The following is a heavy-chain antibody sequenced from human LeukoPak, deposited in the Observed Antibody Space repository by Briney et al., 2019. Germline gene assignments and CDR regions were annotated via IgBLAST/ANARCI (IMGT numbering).Heavy chain of an antibody. V-gene: IGHV1-24*01. CDR3: ATTSPRLEGAGSDY. Sequence: GASVKVSCKVSGYTLTELSMHWVRQAPGKGLEWMGGFDPEDGETIYAQKFQGRVTMTEDTSTDTAYMELSSLRSEDTAVYYCATTSPRLEGAGSDYWGQGTLVTVSS. CDR2: FDPEDGET. D-gene: IGHD1-26*01. CDR1: GYTLTELS. J-gene: IGHJ4*02.